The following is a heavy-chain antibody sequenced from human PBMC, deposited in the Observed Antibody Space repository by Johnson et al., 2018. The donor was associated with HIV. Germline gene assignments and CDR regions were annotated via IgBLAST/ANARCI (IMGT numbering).Heavy chain of an antibody. CDR1: GFTFSSYA. D-gene: IGHD6-19*01. CDR2: ISWTSGSI. CDR3: AKGGSGGGGAFDI. J-gene: IGHJ3*02. Sequence: VQLVESGGGLVQPGGSLRLSCAASGFTFSSYAMSWVRQAPGKGLEWVSGISWTSGSIGSADSVKGRFTISRDNAKNSLYLQMNSLRAEDTALYYCAKGGSGGGGAFDIWGQGTMVTVSA. V-gene: IGHV3-9*01.